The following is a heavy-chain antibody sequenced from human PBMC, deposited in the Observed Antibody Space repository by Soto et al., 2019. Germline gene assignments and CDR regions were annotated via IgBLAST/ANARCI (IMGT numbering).Heavy chain of an antibody. V-gene: IGHV3-23*01. CDR1: GFTFRSYA. Sequence: AVGSLRLSCAASGFTFRSYAVHWVRQAPGKGLDWVSSISGSGTNSYYADSVKGRFTISRDNSKNEVYLEMHGLRGEDTAIYYCAKGRSSAPDYYVDSWGQGTPVTVSS. J-gene: IGHJ4*02. D-gene: IGHD3-10*01. CDR3: AKGRSSAPDYYVDS. CDR2: ISGSGTNS.